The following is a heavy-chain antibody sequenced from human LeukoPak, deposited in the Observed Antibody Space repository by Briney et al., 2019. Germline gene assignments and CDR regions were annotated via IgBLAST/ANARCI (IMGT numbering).Heavy chain of an antibody. J-gene: IGHJ4*02. CDR1: GGSISSSSYY. Sequence: SETLSLTCIVPGGSISSSSYYWAWIRQSPGKGLEWIGTFSSGGSAYYNPSLTSRVSISKDTSDNQFSLRLYSVTAAGTAVYYCARKQTGAMYDVWGQGTQVTVSS. CDR3: ARKQTGAMYDV. CDR2: FSSGGSA. V-gene: IGHV4-39*07. D-gene: IGHD1-7*01.